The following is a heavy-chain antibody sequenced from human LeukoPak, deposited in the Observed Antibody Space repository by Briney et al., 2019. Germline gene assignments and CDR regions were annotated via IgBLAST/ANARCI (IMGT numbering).Heavy chain of an antibody. D-gene: IGHD1-1*01. V-gene: IGHV5-51*01. Sequence: GDSLKISCKGSGYGFNTYWIGWVRQIPGKGLEWMGIIYTGDYDTRYSPSFQGQVTISADKSINTAFLQWSSLRASDTAMYYCARRGTNEYFDLWGRGTLVTVSS. J-gene: IGHJ2*01. CDR3: ARRGTNEYFDL. CDR1: GYGFNTYW. CDR2: IYTGDYDT.